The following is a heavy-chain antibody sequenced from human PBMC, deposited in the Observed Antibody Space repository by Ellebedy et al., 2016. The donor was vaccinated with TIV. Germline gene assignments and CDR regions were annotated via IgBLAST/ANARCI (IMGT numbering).Heavy chain of an antibody. Sequence: ASVKVSXKASGYTFTSYDINWVRQATGQGLEWMGWMNPNSGNTGYAQKFQGRVTMTRNTSISTAYMELSSLRSEDTAVYYCATIPHNWNSGTIVDYWGQGTLVTVSS. CDR1: GYTFTSYD. CDR2: MNPNSGNT. V-gene: IGHV1-8*01. CDR3: ATIPHNWNSGTIVDY. D-gene: IGHD1-1*01. J-gene: IGHJ4*02.